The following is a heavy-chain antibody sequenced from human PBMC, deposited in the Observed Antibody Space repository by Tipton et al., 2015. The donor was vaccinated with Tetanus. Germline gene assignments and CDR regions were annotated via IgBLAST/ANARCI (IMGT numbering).Heavy chain of an antibody. V-gene: IGHV4-61*08. Sequence: TLSLTCSVSGASLRSDDYQWNWIRQPPGKGLEWLAYISPSGRTNSNYSLKSRITISQDKSKNQFSLRLSSVTAADAAVYYCVRSNYEFPKQGPFDYWGPGSLVIVSS. CDR2: ISPSGRT. D-gene: IGHD3-3*01. J-gene: IGHJ4*02. CDR1: GASLRSDDYQ. CDR3: VRSNYEFPKQGPFDY.